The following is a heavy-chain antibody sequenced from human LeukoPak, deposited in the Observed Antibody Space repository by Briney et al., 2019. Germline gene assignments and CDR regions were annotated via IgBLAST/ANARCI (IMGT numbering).Heavy chain of an antibody. CDR2: ISYDGSNK. CDR1: GFTFSSYG. V-gene: IGHV3-30*03. J-gene: IGHJ4*02. D-gene: IGHD6-6*01. CDR3: ARARTGRSSSPHFFDY. Sequence: GGSLRLSCAASGFTFSSYGMHWVRQAPGKGLEWVAVISYDGSNKYYADSVKGRFTISRDNSKNTLYLQMNSLRAEDTAVYYCARARTGRSSSPHFFDYWGQGTLVTVSS.